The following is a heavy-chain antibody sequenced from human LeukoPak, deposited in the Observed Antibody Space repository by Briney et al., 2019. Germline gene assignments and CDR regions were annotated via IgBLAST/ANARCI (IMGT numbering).Heavy chain of an antibody. Sequence: GGSLRLSCAASGFTFSVAWMSWVRQAPGKGMAWVGRIKSNADGGTTDYAAPVKGRFTISRHDSESTLYLQMNSLNTEDTAVYYCATDPIPRLPHEGYWGQGTLVTVSS. V-gene: IGHV3-15*01. CDR2: IKSNADGGTT. D-gene: IGHD5-12*01. J-gene: IGHJ4*02. CDR1: GFTFSVAW. CDR3: ATDPIPRLPHEGY.